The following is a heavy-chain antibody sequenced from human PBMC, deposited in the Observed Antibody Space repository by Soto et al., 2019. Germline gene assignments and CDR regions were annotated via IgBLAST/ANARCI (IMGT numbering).Heavy chain of an antibody. D-gene: IGHD3-22*01. CDR3: VRTTYFSDSSVYTRFFDY. CDR1: GGTFSSYA. J-gene: IGHJ4*02. CDR2: IIPIFGTA. Sequence: SVKVSCKASGGTFSSYAISWVRQAPGQGLEWMGGIIPIFGTANYAQKFQGRVTITADKSTSSVYLQMNSLKTEDTAIYYCVRTTYFSDSSVYTRFFDYWGQGTLVTVSS. V-gene: IGHV1-69*06.